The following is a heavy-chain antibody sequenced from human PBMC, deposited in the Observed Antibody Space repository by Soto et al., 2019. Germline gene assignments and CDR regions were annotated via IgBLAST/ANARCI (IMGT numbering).Heavy chain of an antibody. CDR3: ATGMDNAKIHH. CDR1: GFTFSTAW. V-gene: IGHV3-15*01. CDR2: IKTTSDGGTI. J-gene: IGHJ1*01. D-gene: IGHD1-1*01. Sequence: GGSLRLSCAASGFTFSTAWMTWVRQAPGRGLEWVARIKTTSDGGTIHYADSVKGRFTISRDNSESTVSLEMNNLRVEDTAMYYCATGMDNAKIHHWGQGTLVTVSS.